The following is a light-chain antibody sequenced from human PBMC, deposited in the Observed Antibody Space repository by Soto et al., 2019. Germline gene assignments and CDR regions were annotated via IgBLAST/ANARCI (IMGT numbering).Light chain of an antibody. V-gene: IGLV2-14*01. J-gene: IGLJ1*01. CDR2: EVV. CDR3: GSYANSNTYV. Sequence: QSVLTQPASVSGSPGQSITISCTGTSSDVGGYDYVSWYQQHPGKVPKLVIYEVVNRPSGVSNRFSGSKSGNSASLTISGLQAEDEADYSCGSYANSNTYVFGTGTKVTVL. CDR1: SSDVGGYDY.